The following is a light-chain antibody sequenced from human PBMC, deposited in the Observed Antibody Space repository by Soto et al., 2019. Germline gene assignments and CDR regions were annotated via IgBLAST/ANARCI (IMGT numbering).Light chain of an antibody. CDR1: QSVSSN. J-gene: IGKJ1*01. CDR3: QQYNNWPPRT. Sequence: EMVMTQSPATLSVSPGEGATLSCRASQSVSSNLAWYQQKPDQAPRLLIYGASTRATGVPARFSGSGSGTEFTLTISSLQSEDFAVYYCQQYNNWPPRTFGQGTKVEIK. CDR2: GAS. V-gene: IGKV3-15*01.